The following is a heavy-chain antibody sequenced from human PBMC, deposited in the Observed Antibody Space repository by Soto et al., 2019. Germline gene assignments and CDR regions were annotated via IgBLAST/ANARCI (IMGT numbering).Heavy chain of an antibody. CDR2: IWYDGSNK. D-gene: IGHD2-2*01. CDR3: ARDRHCSSTSCYYYYYGMDV. Sequence: PGVSLRLSCAASGFTFSSYGMHWVRQAPGKGLEWVAVIWYDGSNKYYADSVKGRFTISRDNSKNTLYLQMNSLRAEDTAVYYCARDRHCSSTSCYYYYYGMDVWGQGT. J-gene: IGHJ6*02. CDR1: GFTFSSYG. V-gene: IGHV3-33*01.